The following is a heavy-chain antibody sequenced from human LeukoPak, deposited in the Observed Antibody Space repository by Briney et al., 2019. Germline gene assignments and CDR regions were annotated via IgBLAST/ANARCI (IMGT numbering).Heavy chain of an antibody. CDR1: GGSFSGYY. D-gene: IGHD6-13*01. CDR2: INHSGST. Sequence: SETLSLTCAVYGGSFSGYYWSWIRQPPGKGLEWIGEINHSGSTNYNPSLKSRVTISVDTSKNQFSLKLSSVTAADTAVYYCARHRSSSSWFDLYYFDYWGQGTLVTVSS. J-gene: IGHJ4*02. V-gene: IGHV4-34*01. CDR3: ARHRSSSSWFDLYYFDY.